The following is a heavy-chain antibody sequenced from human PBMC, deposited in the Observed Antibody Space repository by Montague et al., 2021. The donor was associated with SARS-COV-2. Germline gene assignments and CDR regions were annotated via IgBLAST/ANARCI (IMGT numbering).Heavy chain of an antibody. J-gene: IGHJ3*02. CDR2: IYHSGST. D-gene: IGHD3-3*01. CDR3: ARGYRRITIFGVVIYDAFDI. CDR1: GGSISSSNW. Sequence: SETLSLTCAVSGGSISSSNWWNWVRQPPGKGLEWIGEIYHSGSTNYNPSLKSRVTISVDKSKNQFSLKLSSVTAADTAVYYCARGYRRITIFGVVIYDAFDIWGQGTMVTVSS. V-gene: IGHV4-4*02.